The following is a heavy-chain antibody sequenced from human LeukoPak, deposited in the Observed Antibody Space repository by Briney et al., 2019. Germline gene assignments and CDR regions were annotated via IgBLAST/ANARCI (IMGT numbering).Heavy chain of an antibody. D-gene: IGHD5-18*01. J-gene: IGHJ4*02. CDR1: GFTFSSYG. CDR2: ISGSGGST. Sequence: PGGTLRLSCAASGFTFSSYGMSWVRQAPGKGLEWVSAISGSGGSTYYADSVKGRFTISRDNSKNTLYLQMNSLRAEDTAVYYCAREGYSYGYGIDYWGQGTLVTVSS. CDR3: AREGYSYGYGIDY. V-gene: IGHV3-23*01.